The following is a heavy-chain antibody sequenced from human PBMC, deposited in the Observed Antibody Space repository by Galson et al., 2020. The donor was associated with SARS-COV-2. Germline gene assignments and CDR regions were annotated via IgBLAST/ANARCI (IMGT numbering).Heavy chain of an antibody. J-gene: IGHJ4*02. CDR3: AREVMITFGGVIVMPSYFDY. CDR1: GGSISSYY. D-gene: IGHD3-16*02. CDR2: ISYSGST. V-gene: IGHV4-59*01. Sequence: SPTLSLTCTVSGGSISSYYWSWIRQPPGQGLEWIRYISYSGSTNYNPSLKSRVTISVDTSKNQFSLKLSSVTAADTAVYYCAREVMITFGGVIVMPSYFDYWGQGTRVTVSS.